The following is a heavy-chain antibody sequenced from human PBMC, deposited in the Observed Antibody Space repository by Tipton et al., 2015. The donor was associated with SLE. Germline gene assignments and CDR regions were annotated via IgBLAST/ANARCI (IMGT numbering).Heavy chain of an antibody. Sequence: RSLRLSCAASGFTFSSYGMHWVRQAPGKGLEWVGLIWYDGSKKYYADSVKGRFTISRDNSKNTLFLQVDSLRTDDTAVYFCVKDRLEWLVQGYLRHWGQGTLVSVSS. D-gene: IGHD6-19*01. CDR2: IWYDGSKK. CDR3: VKDRLEWLVQGYLRH. J-gene: IGHJ1*01. V-gene: IGHV3-30*18. CDR1: GFTFSSYG.